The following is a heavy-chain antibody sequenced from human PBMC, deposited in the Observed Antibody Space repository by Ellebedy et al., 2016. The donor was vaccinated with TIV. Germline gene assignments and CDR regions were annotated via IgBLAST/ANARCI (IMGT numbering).Heavy chain of an antibody. V-gene: IGHV1-46*01. CDR2: INPSGGST. Sequence: AASVKVSCKASGYTFTSYYMHWVRQAPGQGLEWMGIINPSGGSTSYAQKFQGRVTMTRDTSTSTVYMELSSLRSEDTAVYYCASEDGKQLIRAAGPVYYYYGMDVWGQGTTVTGSS. D-gene: IGHD6-6*01. CDR1: GYTFTSYY. J-gene: IGHJ6*02. CDR3: ASEDGKQLIRAAGPVYYYYGMDV.